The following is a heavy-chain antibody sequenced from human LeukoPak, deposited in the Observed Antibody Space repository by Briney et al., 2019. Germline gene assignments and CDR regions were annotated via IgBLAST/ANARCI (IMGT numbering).Heavy chain of an antibody. D-gene: IGHD3-10*01. CDR3: ARSKPIWFGEAWFDP. CDR2: IYYSGST. V-gene: IGHV4-39*07. Sequence: SETLSLTCTVSGGSISSSSYYWGWIRQPPGKGLEWIGSIYYSGSTYYNPSLKSRVTISVHTSKNQFSLKLSSVTAADTAVYYCARSKPIWFGEAWFDPWGQGTLVTVSS. J-gene: IGHJ5*02. CDR1: GGSISSSSYY.